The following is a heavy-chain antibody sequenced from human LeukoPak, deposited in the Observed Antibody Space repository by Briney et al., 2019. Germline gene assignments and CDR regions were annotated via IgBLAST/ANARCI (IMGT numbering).Heavy chain of an antibody. J-gene: IGHJ4*02. V-gene: IGHV1-2*02. CDR2: INPNSGGT. CDR3: AREIVAGGSDY. D-gene: IGHD3-22*01. CDR1: GYTFTGYY. Sequence: RASVKVSCKASGYTFTGYYMYWVRQAPGQGLEWMGWINPNSGGTNYAQKFQGRVTMTRDTSNSTIYMELSGLRSDDTAVYYCAREIVAGGSDYWGQGTLVTVSS.